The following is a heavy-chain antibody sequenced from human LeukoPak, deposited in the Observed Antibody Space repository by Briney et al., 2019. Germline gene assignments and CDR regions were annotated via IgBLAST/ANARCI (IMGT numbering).Heavy chain of an antibody. CDR1: GGTFSSYA. V-gene: IGHV1-69*05. D-gene: IGHD1-26*01. CDR2: IIPIFGTA. J-gene: IGHJ4*02. Sequence: SVKVSCKASGGTFSSYAISWVRQAPGQGREWMGGIIPIFGTANYAQKFQGRVTITTDESTSTAYMELSSLRSEDTAVYYCATSQEREDSGWRVDYWGQGTLVTVSS. CDR3: ATSQEREDSGWRVDY.